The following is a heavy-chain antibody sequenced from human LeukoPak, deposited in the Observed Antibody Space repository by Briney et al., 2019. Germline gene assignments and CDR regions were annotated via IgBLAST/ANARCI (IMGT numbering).Heavy chain of an antibody. CDR2: IYPGDSDT. V-gene: IGHV5-51*01. D-gene: IGHD3-10*01. J-gene: IGHJ6*03. CDR3: ARTRYYGSSYNYMDV. CDR1: GYSFARYW. Sequence: GESLKISCKGSGYSFARYWIGWVRQMPGKGLEWMGIIYPGDSDTRYSPSFQGQVTISADKSISTAYLQWSSLKASDTAMYYCARTRYYGSSYNYMDVWGKGTTVTVSS.